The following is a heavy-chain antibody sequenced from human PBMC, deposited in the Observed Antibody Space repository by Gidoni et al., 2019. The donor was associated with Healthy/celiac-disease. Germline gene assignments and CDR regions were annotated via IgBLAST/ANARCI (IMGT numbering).Heavy chain of an antibody. Sequence: QVQLVESGGGVVQPGRSLRLSCAASGFTFSSYGMHWVRQAPGKGLGWVAVIWYDGSNKYYADSVKGRFTISRDNSKNTLYLQMNSLRAEDTAVYYCARDSGNEGRGYFDYWGQGTLVTVSS. CDR2: IWYDGSNK. V-gene: IGHV3-33*01. J-gene: IGHJ4*02. D-gene: IGHD1-1*01. CDR1: GFTFSSYG. CDR3: ARDSGNEGRGYFDY.